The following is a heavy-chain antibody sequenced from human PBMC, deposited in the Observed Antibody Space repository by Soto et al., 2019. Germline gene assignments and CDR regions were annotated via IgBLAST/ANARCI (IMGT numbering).Heavy chain of an antibody. V-gene: IGHV1-69*01. CDR3: ARVRRDDSSGYYYFGAFDI. Sequence: QVQLVQSGAEVKKPGSSVKVSCKASGGTFSSYAISWVRQAPGQGLEWMGGIIPIFGTANYAQKCQGRVTITADESTSTAYMELSSLRSEYTAVYYCARVRRDDSSGYYYFGAFDIWGQGTMVTVSS. CDR2: IIPIFGTA. CDR1: GGTFSSYA. D-gene: IGHD3-22*01. J-gene: IGHJ3*02.